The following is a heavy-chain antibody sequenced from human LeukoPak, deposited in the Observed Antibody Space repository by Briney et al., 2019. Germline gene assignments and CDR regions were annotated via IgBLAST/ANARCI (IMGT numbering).Heavy chain of an antibody. CDR1: GYTFTSYY. CDR2: INPSNGIT. J-gene: IGHJ4*02. V-gene: IGHV1-46*01. D-gene: IGHD2-2*01. CDR3: ARIRYCGGISCYYIDY. Sequence: ASVKVSCKASGYTFTSYYIRWVRQAPGQGLEWMGVINPSNGITDYAQKFQGRVTMTRDMSTSTVYMELSSLRSEDTAVYYCARIRYCGGISCYYIDYWGQGTLVTVSA.